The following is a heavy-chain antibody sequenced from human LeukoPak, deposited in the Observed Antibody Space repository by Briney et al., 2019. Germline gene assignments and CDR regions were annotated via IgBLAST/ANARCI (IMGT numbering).Heavy chain of an antibody. CDR1: GFTFSSYA. D-gene: IGHD3-3*01. Sequence: GGSLRLSCAASGFTFSSYAMSWVRQAPGKGLEWVSSISSSSSYIYYADSVKGRFTISRDNAKNSLYLQMNSLRAEDTAVYYCAREIQHDEGYYYYYMDVWGKGTTVTVSS. V-gene: IGHV3-21*01. J-gene: IGHJ6*03. CDR2: ISSSSSYI. CDR3: AREIQHDEGYYYYYMDV.